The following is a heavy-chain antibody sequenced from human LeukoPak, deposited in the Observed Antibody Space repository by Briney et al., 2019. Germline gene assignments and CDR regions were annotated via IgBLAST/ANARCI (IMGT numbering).Heavy chain of an antibody. J-gene: IGHJ4*02. Sequence: ASVNVSCKASGYTFTSYGISWVRQAPGQGLEWMGWINTNTGNPTSAQGFTGRFVFSLDTSVSTAYLQISSLKAEDTAVYYCARDQRGGATGFDYWGQGTLVTVSS. CDR2: INTNTGNP. D-gene: IGHD3-10*01. CDR1: GYTFTSYG. V-gene: IGHV7-4-1*02. CDR3: ARDQRGGATGFDY.